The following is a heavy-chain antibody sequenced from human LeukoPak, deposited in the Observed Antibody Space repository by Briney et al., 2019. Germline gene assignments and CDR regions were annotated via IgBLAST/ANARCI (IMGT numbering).Heavy chain of an antibody. V-gene: IGHV1-2*02. CDR2: INPNSGGT. J-gene: IGHJ5*01. Sequence: ASVKVSCKASGYTFTAYYIHWVRQAPGQGLEWLGWINPNSGGTNYGPKFQGRVTMTRDTSISTAYMELSRLRSDDTAIYFCARDRSIGGWFDSWGQGTLVTVSS. CDR1: GYTFTAYY. CDR3: ARDRSIGGWFDS. D-gene: IGHD3-22*01.